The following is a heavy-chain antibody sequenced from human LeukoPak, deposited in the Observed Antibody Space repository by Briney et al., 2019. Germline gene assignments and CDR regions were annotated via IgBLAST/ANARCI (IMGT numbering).Heavy chain of an antibody. D-gene: IGHD2-15*01. CDR3: ARGRYCSGGSCYRCYYYYMDV. CDR2: INHSGST. J-gene: IGHJ6*03. Sequence: SETLSLTCAVYGGSFSGYYWSWIRQPPGKGLEWIGEINHSGSTNYNPSLKSRVTISVDTSKNQFSLKLSSVTAADTAVYYCARGRYCSGGSCYRCYYYYMDVWGKGTTVTVSS. CDR1: GGSFSGYY. V-gene: IGHV4-34*01.